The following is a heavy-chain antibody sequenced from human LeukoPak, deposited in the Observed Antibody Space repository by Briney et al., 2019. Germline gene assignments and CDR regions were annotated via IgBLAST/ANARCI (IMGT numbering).Heavy chain of an antibody. Sequence: ASVKVSCKASGYTFTSYDINWVRQATGQGLEWMGWMNPNSGNTGYAQKFQGRVTMTRNTSISTAYMELSSLRSEDTAVYYCARVHQLLSWGSYYYYGMDVWGQGTTVTVSS. D-gene: IGHD2-2*01. CDR3: ARVHQLLSWGSYYYYGMDV. CDR1: GYTFTSYD. J-gene: IGHJ6*02. CDR2: MNPNSGNT. V-gene: IGHV1-8*01.